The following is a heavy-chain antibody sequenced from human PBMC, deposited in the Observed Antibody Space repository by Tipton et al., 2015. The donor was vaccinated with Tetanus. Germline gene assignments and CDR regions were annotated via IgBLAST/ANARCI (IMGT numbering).Heavy chain of an antibody. Sequence: TLSLTCAVSGVSIRNGGYSWNWIRQPAGKGLEWIGYTYHTGGTYYNPSLKSRVTISVGRSSDQFSLRLTSVTAADTAIYYCVRAPYNSPGKYYFDYWGQGTLVTVSS. CDR1: GVSIRNGGYS. D-gene: IGHD1-1*01. CDR3: VRAPYNSPGKYYFDY. CDR2: TYHTGGT. J-gene: IGHJ4*02. V-gene: IGHV4-30-2*01.